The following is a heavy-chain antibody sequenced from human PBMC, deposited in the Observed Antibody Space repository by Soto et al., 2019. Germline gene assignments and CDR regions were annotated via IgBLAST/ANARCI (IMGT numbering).Heavy chain of an antibody. Sequence: QVPLVQSGAEVKKPGASVKVSCKASGYTFTSYGISWVRQAPGQGLEWMGWISAYNGNTNYAQKLQGRVTMTTDTSTSTAYMELRSLRSDDTAVYYCAREKEEYYDILTGYLNAFDIWGQGTIVTVSS. CDR1: GYTFTSYG. CDR2: ISAYNGNT. CDR3: AREKEEYYDILTGYLNAFDI. J-gene: IGHJ3*02. V-gene: IGHV1-18*01. D-gene: IGHD3-9*01.